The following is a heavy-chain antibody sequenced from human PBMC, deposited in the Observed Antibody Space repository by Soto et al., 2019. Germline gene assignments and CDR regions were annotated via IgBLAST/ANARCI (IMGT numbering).Heavy chain of an antibody. CDR2: IYYSGST. CDR3: ARVMLVYVWGSYRYYFTY. D-gene: IGHD3-16*02. J-gene: IGHJ4*02. CDR1: GGSISSGDYY. V-gene: IGHV4-30-4*01. Sequence: PSETLSLTCTFSGGSISSGDYYWSWIRQPPGKGLEWIGYIYYSGSTYYNPSLKCRVTISVDTSKNQFSLKLSCVTAADTAVYYCARVMLVYVWGSYRYYFTYGGQGTLVTVSS.